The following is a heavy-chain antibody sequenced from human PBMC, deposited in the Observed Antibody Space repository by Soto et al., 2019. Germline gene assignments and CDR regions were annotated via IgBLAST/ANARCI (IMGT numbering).Heavy chain of an antibody. CDR1: GFTFDDYA. CDR3: GKGATARFLEYPDY. V-gene: IGHV3-9*01. CDR2: ISWNSGSI. J-gene: IGHJ4*02. D-gene: IGHD3-3*01. Sequence: EVQLVESGGGLVQPGRSLRLSCAASGFTFDDYALHWVRQAPGKGLEWVSGISWNSGSIAYAESVKGRFTISRDNAKNSLYLQMDSLRAEDTALYYCGKGATARFLEYPDYWGQGTRVTVSS.